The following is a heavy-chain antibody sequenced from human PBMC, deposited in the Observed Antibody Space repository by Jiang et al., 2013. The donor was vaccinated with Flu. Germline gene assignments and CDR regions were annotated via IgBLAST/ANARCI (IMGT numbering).Heavy chain of an antibody. D-gene: IGHD4-23*01. CDR1: GGSISSSTYY. Sequence: SGPGLVKSSETLSLTCAVSGGSISSSTYYWGWVRQPPGKELQWIGNVYFSGNTFYNPPLTGRVTISVDSSKTQFFLRLTSLTAADTAAYFCARGGNSAFDTWGQGTLVTVSS. J-gene: IGHJ5*02. CDR2: VYFSGNT. V-gene: IGHV4-39*07. CDR3: ARGGNSAFDT.